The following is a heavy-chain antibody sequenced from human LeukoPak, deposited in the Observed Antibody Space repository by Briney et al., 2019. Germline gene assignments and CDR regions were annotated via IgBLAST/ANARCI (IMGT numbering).Heavy chain of an antibody. CDR2: IIPIFGTA. Sequence: GASVKVSCKASGGTFSSYAISWVRQAPGQGLEWMGGIIPIFGTANYAQKFQGRVTITADKSTSTAYMELSSLRSEDTAVYYCASPLLHSGYDPYCFDYWGQGTLVTVSS. D-gene: IGHD5-12*01. V-gene: IGHV1-69*06. CDR1: GGTFSSYA. J-gene: IGHJ4*02. CDR3: ASPLLHSGYDPYCFDY.